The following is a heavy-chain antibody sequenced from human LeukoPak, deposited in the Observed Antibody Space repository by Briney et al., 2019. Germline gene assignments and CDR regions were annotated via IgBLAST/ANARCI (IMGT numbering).Heavy chain of an antibody. CDR1: GLTFSGSA. CDR2: IRSKANSYAT. D-gene: IGHD6-13*01. J-gene: IGHJ4*02. V-gene: IGHV3-73*01. Sequence: GGSLRLSCAASGLTFSGSAMHWVRQASGKGLEWVGRIRSKANSYATAYAASVKGRFTISRDDSKNTAYLQMNSLKTEDTAVYYCTRHRVGYYYDLWGQGTLVAVSS. CDR3: TRHRVGYYYDL.